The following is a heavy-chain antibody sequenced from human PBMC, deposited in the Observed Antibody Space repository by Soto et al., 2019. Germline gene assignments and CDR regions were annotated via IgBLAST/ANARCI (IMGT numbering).Heavy chain of an antibody. Sequence: GGSLRLSCAASGFTFSSYAMSWVRQAPGKGLEWVSAISGSGGSTYYADSVKGRFTISRDNSKNTLYLQMNSLRAEDTAVYYCAKDVVVPAAITDYYYYYGMDVWGQGTTVTVSS. J-gene: IGHJ6*02. CDR3: AKDVVVPAAITDYYYYYGMDV. D-gene: IGHD2-2*01. CDR2: ISGSGGST. V-gene: IGHV3-23*01. CDR1: GFTFSSYA.